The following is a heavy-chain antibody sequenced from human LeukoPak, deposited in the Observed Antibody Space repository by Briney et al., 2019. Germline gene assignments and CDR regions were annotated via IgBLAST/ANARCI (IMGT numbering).Heavy chain of an antibody. CDR2: IHPDGNEK. D-gene: IGHD2-21*02. CDR3: ARGDDFSGDY. Sequence: GGSLRLSCAASGFTFSSYSMNWVRQTPGKGLEWVANIHPDGNEKYHVGSVKGRSTISRDNAKNSLYLQMNSLRVEDTAVYYCARGDDFSGDYWGQGTLVTVSS. J-gene: IGHJ4*02. V-gene: IGHV3-7*04. CDR1: GFTFSSYS.